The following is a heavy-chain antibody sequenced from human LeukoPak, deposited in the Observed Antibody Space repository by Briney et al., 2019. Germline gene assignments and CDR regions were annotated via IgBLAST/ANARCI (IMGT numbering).Heavy chain of an antibody. CDR1: GGSISSSSYY. D-gene: IGHD5-24*01. CDR3: ARYGSATIARFDY. Sequence: PSETLSLTCTVSGGSISSSSYYWSWIRQSPGKGLEWIGYIYYSGNTNYNPSLKSRVTISVDTSKNQFSLNLTSVTAADTAVYYCARYGSATIARFDYWGRGTLVTVSS. V-gene: IGHV4-61*05. J-gene: IGHJ4*02. CDR2: IYYSGNT.